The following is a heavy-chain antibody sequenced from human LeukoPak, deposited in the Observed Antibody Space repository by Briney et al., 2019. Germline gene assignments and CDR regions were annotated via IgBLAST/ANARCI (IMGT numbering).Heavy chain of an antibody. J-gene: IGHJ4*02. V-gene: IGHV3-20*04. CDR3: ARDSGPTYYYDSSGYYYGYYFDY. D-gene: IGHD3-22*01. CDR1: GFTFDDYG. CDR2: INWNGGHT. Sequence: GGSLRLSCAASGFTFDDYGIHWVRQAPGKGLEWVSGINWNGGHTNYADSVKGRFTISRDNSKNTLYLQMNSLRAEDTAVYYCARDSGPTYYYDSSGYYYGYYFDYWGQGTLVTVSS.